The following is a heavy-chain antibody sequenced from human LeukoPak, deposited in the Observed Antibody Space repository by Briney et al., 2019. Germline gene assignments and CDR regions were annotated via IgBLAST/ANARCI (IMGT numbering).Heavy chain of an antibody. Sequence: PGGSLRLSCAVSGFTFSSYWMSWVRQAPGKGLEWVSGLISGGPTYYADSVKGRFTISRDTSQKTLYLQMNSLRAEDTDVYYCAKAKDCSAGSCLMRPGYYFDSWGQGTLVTVSS. CDR2: LISGGPT. CDR1: GFTFSSYW. J-gene: IGHJ4*02. D-gene: IGHD2-15*01. CDR3: AKAKDCSAGSCLMRPGYYFDS. V-gene: IGHV3-23*01.